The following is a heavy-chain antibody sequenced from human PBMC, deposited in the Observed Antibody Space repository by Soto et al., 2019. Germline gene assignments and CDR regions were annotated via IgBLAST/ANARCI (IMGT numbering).Heavy chain of an antibody. CDR2: INAGNGNT. V-gene: IGHV1-3*01. CDR1: GYTFTSYA. D-gene: IGHD3-3*01. Sequence: ASVKVSCKASGYTFTSYAMHWVRQAPGQRLEWMGWINAGNGNTKYSQKFQGRVTITRDTSASTAYMELSSLRSEDTAVYYCARDSGDFWSGYYYWGQGTLVTVSS. J-gene: IGHJ4*02. CDR3: ARDSGDFWSGYYY.